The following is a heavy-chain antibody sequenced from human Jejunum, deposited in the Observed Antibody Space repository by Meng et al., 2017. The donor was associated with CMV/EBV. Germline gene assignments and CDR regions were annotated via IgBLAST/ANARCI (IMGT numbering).Heavy chain of an antibody. V-gene: IGHV4-31*02. CDR3: ARETKGYCSSTSCPDYYYYYGMDV. CDR2: IYYSGST. Sequence: WSWIRQHPGKGLEWIGYIYYSGSTYYNPSLKSRVTISVDTSKNQFSLKLSSVTAADTAVYYCARETKGYCSSTSCPDYYYYYGMDVWGQGTTVTVSS. J-gene: IGHJ6*02. D-gene: IGHD2-2*01.